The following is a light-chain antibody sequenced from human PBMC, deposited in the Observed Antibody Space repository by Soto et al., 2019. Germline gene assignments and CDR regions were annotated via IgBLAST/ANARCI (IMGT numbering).Light chain of an antibody. V-gene: IGLV1-51*02. CDR2: END. CDR3: GAWDRGLKAGV. CDR1: SSNIGRNY. Sequence: QAVVPQPPSGSAAPGAKVTISCSGSSSNIGRNYVSWYPQLPGSAPKLLIYENDRRPSGIPDRFSGSKSGTTATLGITGPQTGDEADYYWGAWDRGLKAGVFGGGTKVTVL. J-gene: IGLJ3*02.